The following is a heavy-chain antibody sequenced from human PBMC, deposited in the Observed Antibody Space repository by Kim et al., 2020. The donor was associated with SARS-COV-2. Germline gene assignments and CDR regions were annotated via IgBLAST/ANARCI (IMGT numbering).Heavy chain of an antibody. V-gene: IGHV4-31*02. Sequence: KSRVTISVDTSKNQFSLKLSSVTAADTAVYYCARVYPLGDTAMARGYFDLWGRGTLVTVSS. J-gene: IGHJ2*01. CDR3: ARVYPLGDTAMARGYFDL. D-gene: IGHD5-18*01.